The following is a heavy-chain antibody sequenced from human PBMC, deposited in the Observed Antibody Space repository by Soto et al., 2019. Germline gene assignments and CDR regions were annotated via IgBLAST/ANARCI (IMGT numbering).Heavy chain of an antibody. CDR1: GYTFTSYY. CDR3: AALGGNSSSWYYFDY. J-gene: IGHJ4*02. V-gene: IGHV1-46*01. Sequence: GASVKVCCKASGYTFTSYYMHWVRQAPGQGLEWMGIINPSGGSTSYAQKFQGRVTMTRDTSTSTVYMELSSLRSEDTAVYYCAALGGNSSSWYYFDYWGQGTLVT. CDR2: INPSGGST. D-gene: IGHD6-13*01.